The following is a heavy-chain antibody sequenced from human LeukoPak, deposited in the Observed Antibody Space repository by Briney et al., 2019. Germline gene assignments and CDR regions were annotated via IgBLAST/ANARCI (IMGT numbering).Heavy chain of an antibody. V-gene: IGHV4-34*01. D-gene: IGHD2-15*01. CDR3: ARVGCSGGTCYSRDFDF. CDR2: INHSGNT. CDR1: GGSFSGYY. J-gene: IGHJ4*02. Sequence: SETLSLTCAVYGGSFSGYYWSWIRQPPGKGLEWIAEINHSGNTNYNPSLKSRVTISVDTSKHQFSLNLISLTAADTAVYYCARVGCSGGTCYSRDFDFWGQGNLVTVSS.